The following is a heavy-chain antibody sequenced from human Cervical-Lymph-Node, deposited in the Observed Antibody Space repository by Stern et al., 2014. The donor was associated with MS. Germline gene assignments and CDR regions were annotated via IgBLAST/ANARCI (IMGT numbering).Heavy chain of an antibody. CDR1: GGSFSGYY. CDR3: ARKGKAGMNY. J-gene: IGHJ4*02. D-gene: IGHD6-13*01. Sequence: QVQLQQWGAGLLKPSETLSLTCAVYGGSFSGYYWSWIRQPPGKGLEWIGEINHSGSTNYNPSLKSRVTISVDTSKNQFSLKLSSVTAADTAVYYCARKGKAGMNYWGQGTLVTVSS. CDR2: INHSGST. V-gene: IGHV4-34*01.